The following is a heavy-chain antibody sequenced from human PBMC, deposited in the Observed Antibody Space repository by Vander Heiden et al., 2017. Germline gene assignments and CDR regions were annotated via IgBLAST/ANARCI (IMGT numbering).Heavy chain of an antibody. CDR1: GYTFSSYD. D-gene: IGHD2-21*02. V-gene: IGHV1-8*01. Sequence: QVQLVQSGAEVKKPGASVKVSCKASGYTFSSYDINWVRQAAGQGLEWMGWMNPNSGNTGYAQKFQGRVTMTRSTSISTAYMELSSLTSEDTAVYYCVREGVVVTPIPDPFDIWGQGTMVTVS. CDR3: VREGVVVTPIPDPFDI. J-gene: IGHJ3*02. CDR2: MNPNSGNT.